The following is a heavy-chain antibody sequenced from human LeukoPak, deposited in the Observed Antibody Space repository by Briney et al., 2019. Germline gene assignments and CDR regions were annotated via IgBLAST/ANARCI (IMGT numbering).Heavy chain of an antibody. Sequence: SETLSLTCSVSGYFISSGYYWAWFRQPPGKGLEWIASIHGSGSISYNPSLKSRVTISVDTSKNQFSLKLSSVTAADTAVYYCARDNRYSGYANWFDPWGQGTLVTVSS. CDR2: IHGSGSI. V-gene: IGHV4-38-2*02. J-gene: IGHJ5*02. CDR3: ARDNRYSGYANWFDP. D-gene: IGHD5-12*01. CDR1: GYFISSGYY.